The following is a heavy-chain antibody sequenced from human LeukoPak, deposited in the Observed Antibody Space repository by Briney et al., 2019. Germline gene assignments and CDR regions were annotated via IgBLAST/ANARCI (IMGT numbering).Heavy chain of an antibody. CDR3: ARARSSYGYGDAFDI. CDR1: GFTFSSYA. D-gene: IGHD5-18*01. CDR2: ISGSGGST. V-gene: IGHV3-23*01. Sequence: GGSLRLSCAASGFTFSSYAMSWVRQAPGKGLEWVSAISGSGGSTYYADSAKGRFTISRDNSKNTLYLQMNGLRAEDTAVYYCARARSSYGYGDAFDIWGQGTMVTVSS. J-gene: IGHJ3*02.